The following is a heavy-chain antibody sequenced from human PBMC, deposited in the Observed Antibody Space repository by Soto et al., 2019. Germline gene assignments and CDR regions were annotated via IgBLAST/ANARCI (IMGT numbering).Heavy chain of an antibody. CDR2: ISAYNGNT. D-gene: IGHD3-10*01. CDR3: ARDARGPITDSDFDY. Sequence: QVQLVQSGAEVKKPGASVKVSCKADGYPFSTHGITWVRQAPGQGPEWMGWISAYNGNTDSAEKFQGRVTMTSDTSTATAYLALRSLRSDVTAVYYCARDARGPITDSDFDYRGQGTLVIVAS. CDR1: GYPFSTHG. V-gene: IGHV1-18*04. J-gene: IGHJ4*02.